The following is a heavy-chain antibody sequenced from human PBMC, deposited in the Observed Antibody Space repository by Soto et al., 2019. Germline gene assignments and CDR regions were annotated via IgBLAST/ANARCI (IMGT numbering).Heavy chain of an antibody. CDR2: IYYSGST. D-gene: IGHD1-7*01. CDR3: ARAGNYGSYGMDV. J-gene: IGHJ6*02. CDR1: GVSISSGDYY. Sequence: TLSLTCTVSGVSISSGDYYWSWIRQPPGKGLEWIGYIYYSGSTYYNPSLKSRVTISVDTSKNQFSLKLSSVTAADTAVYYCARAGNYGSYGMDVWGQGTTVTVSS. V-gene: IGHV4-30-4*01.